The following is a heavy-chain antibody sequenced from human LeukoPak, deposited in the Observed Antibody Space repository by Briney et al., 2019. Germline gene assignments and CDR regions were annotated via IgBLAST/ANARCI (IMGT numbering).Heavy chain of an antibody. CDR2: IFYSGST. CDR3: ARKRDYFDY. CDR1: GGSISSHY. Sequence: SETLSLTCTVSGGSISSHYWSWIRQPPGKGLEWIGHIFYSGSTNYNPSLKSRVTMSVDTSKNQFSLKLSSVTAADTAVYYCARKRDYFDYWGQGTLVTVSS. J-gene: IGHJ4*02. V-gene: IGHV4-59*11.